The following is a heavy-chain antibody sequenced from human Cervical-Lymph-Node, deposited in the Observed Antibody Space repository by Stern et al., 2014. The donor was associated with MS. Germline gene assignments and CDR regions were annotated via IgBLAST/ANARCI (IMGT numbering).Heavy chain of an antibody. CDR3: ARDTSSPERSDW. CDR2: ITNGGST. V-gene: IGHV3-53*01. J-gene: IGHJ4*02. CDR1: GFTVSRDY. D-gene: IGHD1-1*01. Sequence: EVQLVESGGGVIQPGGSLRLPCTASGFTVSRDYMTWVRQAPGKGLEVVSLITNGGSTFYTDSVKGRFTISRDDSKNTVYLHMTSLRAEDTAMYYCARDTSSPERSDWWGQGTLVTVSS.